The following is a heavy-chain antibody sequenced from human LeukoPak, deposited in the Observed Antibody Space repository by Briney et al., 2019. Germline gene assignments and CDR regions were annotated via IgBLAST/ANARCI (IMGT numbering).Heavy chain of an antibody. J-gene: IGHJ4*02. D-gene: IGHD6-19*01. Sequence: GGSLRLSCAASGFTFSSYAMHWVRQAPGKGLEWVAVISYDGSNKYYADSVKGRFTISRDNSKNTLYLQMNSLRAEDTAVYYCARGVEQWLVLDYWGQGTLVTVSS. CDR1: GFTFSSYA. V-gene: IGHV3-30*04. CDR3: ARGVEQWLVLDY. CDR2: ISYDGSNK.